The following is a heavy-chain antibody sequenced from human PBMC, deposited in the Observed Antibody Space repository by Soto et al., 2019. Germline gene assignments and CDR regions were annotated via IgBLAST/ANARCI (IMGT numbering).Heavy chain of an antibody. J-gene: IGHJ6*02. Sequence: PGGSLRLSCAASGFTFSSYAMHWVRQAPGKGLEWVAVISYDGSNKYYADSVKGRFTISRDNSKNTLYLQMNSLRAEDTAVYYSARERGGRYCSGGSCYSYYYGMDVWGQGTTVTVSS. CDR1: GFTFSSYA. CDR2: ISYDGSNK. V-gene: IGHV3-30-3*01. D-gene: IGHD2-15*01. CDR3: ARERGGRYCSGGSCYSYYYGMDV.